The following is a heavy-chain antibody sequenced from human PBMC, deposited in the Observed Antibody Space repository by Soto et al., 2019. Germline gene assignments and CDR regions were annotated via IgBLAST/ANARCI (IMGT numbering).Heavy chain of an antibody. CDR1: GYTFTSYG. V-gene: IGHV1-18*01. CDR2: ISAYNGNT. D-gene: IGHD2-2*01. J-gene: IGHJ6*03. CDR3: AREGYCSSTSCYYYYYYMDV. Sequence: ASVKVSCKASGYTFTSYGISWVRQAPGQGLEWMGWISAYNGNTNYAQKPQGRVTMTTDASTSTAYMELRSLRSDDTAVYYCAREGYCSSTSCYYYYYYMDVCGKGTTVTVSS.